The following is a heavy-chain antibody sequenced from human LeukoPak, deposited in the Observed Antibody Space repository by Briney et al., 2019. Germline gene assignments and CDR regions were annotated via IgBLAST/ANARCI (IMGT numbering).Heavy chain of an antibody. CDR3: ASRGYSSGSDAFEI. CDR2: IRYDGTSE. Sequence: PGGSLRLSCAASAFTFSNYGMHWVRQAPGKGLEWIAFIRYDGTSESYADSVKGRFTISRDNSKNTLYLQMSCLRGEDTALYYCASRGYSSGSDAFEIWGQGTMVTVSA. J-gene: IGHJ3*02. D-gene: IGHD2-15*01. CDR1: AFTFSNYG. V-gene: IGHV3-30*02.